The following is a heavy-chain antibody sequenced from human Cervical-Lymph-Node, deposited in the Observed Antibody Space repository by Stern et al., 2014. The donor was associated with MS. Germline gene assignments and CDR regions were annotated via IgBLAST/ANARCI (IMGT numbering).Heavy chain of an antibody. D-gene: IGHD2-15*01. CDR3: SRDGSSDWPYWYFAL. V-gene: IGHV3-30-3*01. CDR2: ISYDGTNT. J-gene: IGHJ2*01. Sequence: VHLVESGGDVVQPGRSLRLSCAASGFTFSTFAMHWVRQTPGKGLEWVALISYDGTNTYYADSVKGRFTISRDNSKNTVFLQMNSLRVEDTAVYSCSRDGSSDWPYWYFALWGRGTLVTVSS. CDR1: GFTFSTFA.